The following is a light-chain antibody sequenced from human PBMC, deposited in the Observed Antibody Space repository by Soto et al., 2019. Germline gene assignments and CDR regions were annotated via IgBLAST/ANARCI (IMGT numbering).Light chain of an antibody. V-gene: IGKV3-11*01. CDR1: QSVNNY. J-gene: IGKJ1*01. CDR3: QQRSVWPWT. CDR2: DTS. Sequence: EILMTQSPATLSVSPWEIATLSCRASQSVNNYLAWYQQKPGQAPRLLIYDTSDRASGIPARFSGSGSGTDFTLTISSLEPEDFAVFYCQQRSVWPWTFGQGTKVDIK.